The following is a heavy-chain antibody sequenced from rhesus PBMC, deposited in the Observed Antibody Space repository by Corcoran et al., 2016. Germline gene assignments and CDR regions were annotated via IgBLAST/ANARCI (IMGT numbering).Heavy chain of an antibody. D-gene: IGHD2-27*01. V-gene: IGHV4-106*01. CDR3: AREGCSGIYCYTVDY. J-gene: IGHJ4*01. CDR2: IYGSGGGT. CDR1: GGSISDDYY. Sequence: QVQLQKSGQGVVTPSETLSLTCAVSGGSISDDYYWSWIRKPPGKVLKWIGYIYGSGGGTNYNPSLKYRVTISIDTSKSQFSLKLSAVTAADTAVYYCAREGCSGIYCYTVDYWGQGVLVTVSS.